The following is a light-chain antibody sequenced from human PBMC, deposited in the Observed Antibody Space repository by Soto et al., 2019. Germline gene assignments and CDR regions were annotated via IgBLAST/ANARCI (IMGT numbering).Light chain of an antibody. V-gene: IGKV1-5*03. CDR1: QTISSW. J-gene: IGKJ1*01. CDR3: QHYNSYSEA. CDR2: KAS. Sequence: DLQMTQSPSSLCGSVGDRFTVTCRASQTISSWLAWYQKKKGKAPKLLIYKASTLKSGVPSRLRGSGYGTEFTLTISSLQNDDFETYYCQHYNSYSEAFGQGTKVDIK.